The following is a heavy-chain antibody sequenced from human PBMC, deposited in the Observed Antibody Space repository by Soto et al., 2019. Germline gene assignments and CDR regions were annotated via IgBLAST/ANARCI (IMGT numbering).Heavy chain of an antibody. V-gene: IGHV1-3*01. Sequence: QVQLVQSGAEVKKPGASVKVSCKASGYTFTSYAMHWVRQAPGQRLEWMGWINAGNGNTKYSQKFQGRVTITRDTSASTAYMELSSLRSEDTAVHYCARDIMAAAPDYWGQGTLVTVSS. CDR2: INAGNGNT. J-gene: IGHJ4*02. CDR1: GYTFTSYA. CDR3: ARDIMAAAPDY. D-gene: IGHD6-13*01.